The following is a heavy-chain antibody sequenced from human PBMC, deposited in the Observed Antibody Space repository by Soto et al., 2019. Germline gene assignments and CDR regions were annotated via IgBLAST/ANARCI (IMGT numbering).Heavy chain of an antibody. Sequence: PSETLSLTCTVSGGSISSSSYYWGWIRQPPGKGLEWIGSIYYSGSTYYNPSLKSRVTISVDTSKNQFSLKLSSVTAADTAVYYCASEPIRGLYCSSTSCFLDYWGQRTLVTVSS. CDR3: ASEPIRGLYCSSTSCFLDY. V-gene: IGHV4-39*01. CDR1: GGSISSSSYY. CDR2: IYYSGST. J-gene: IGHJ4*02. D-gene: IGHD2-2*01.